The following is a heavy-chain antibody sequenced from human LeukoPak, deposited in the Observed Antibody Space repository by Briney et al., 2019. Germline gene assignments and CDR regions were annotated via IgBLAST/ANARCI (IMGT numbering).Heavy chain of an antibody. CDR2: IYYSGST. V-gene: IGHV4-39*07. Sequence: SETLSLTCTVSGGSISSSSYYWGWIRQPPGKGLEWIGSIYYSGSTYYNPSLKSRVTISVDTSKNQFSLKLSSVTAADTAVYYCARGDRDYGDYAAFDYWGQGTLVTVSS. CDR3: ARGDRDYGDYAAFDY. CDR1: GGSISSSSYY. J-gene: IGHJ4*02. D-gene: IGHD4-17*01.